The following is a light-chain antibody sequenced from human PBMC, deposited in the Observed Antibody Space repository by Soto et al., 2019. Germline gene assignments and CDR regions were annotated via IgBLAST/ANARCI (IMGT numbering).Light chain of an antibody. CDR1: SGHSNYA. CDR2: LKRDGSH. Sequence: QLVLTQSPSASASLGASVKLTYSLSSGHSNYAIAWHQQQSEKGPRYLMKLKRDGSHSKGDGIPDRFSGSSSGAERYRTIARLQSDDEADYYCLTGGSGIVVFRGGIQLTVL. J-gene: IGLJ2*01. V-gene: IGLV4-69*01. CDR3: LTGGSGIVV.